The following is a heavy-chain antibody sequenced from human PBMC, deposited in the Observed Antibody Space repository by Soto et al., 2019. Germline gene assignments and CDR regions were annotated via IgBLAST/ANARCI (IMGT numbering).Heavy chain of an antibody. V-gene: IGHV3-23*01. CDR2: ISGSGGVT. Sequence: PVGSLRLSCVASGFTFSSYAMSWVRQAPGKGLERVSGISGSGGVTDYADSVRGRFTISRDNSKSTLYLDMNSLRADDTAVYYCAKDHCTSISCRCFDPWGRRALVTVSS. D-gene: IGHD2-2*01. J-gene: IGHJ5*02. CDR3: AKDHCTSISCRCFDP. CDR1: GFTFSSYA.